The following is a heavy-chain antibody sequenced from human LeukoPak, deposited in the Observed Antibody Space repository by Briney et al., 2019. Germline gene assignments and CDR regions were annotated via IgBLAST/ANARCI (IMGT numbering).Heavy chain of an antibody. CDR2: IYYSGST. CDR1: GGSISSYY. D-gene: IGHD4-23*01. Sequence: PSETLSLTCTVSGGSISSYYWSWIRQPPGKGLEWIGYIYYSGSTNYNPSLKSRVTISVDTPKNQFSLKVSSVTAADTAVYFCARGYGDNSGAFDIWGQGTLVTVSS. V-gene: IGHV4-59*12. CDR3: ARGYGDNSGAFDI. J-gene: IGHJ3*02.